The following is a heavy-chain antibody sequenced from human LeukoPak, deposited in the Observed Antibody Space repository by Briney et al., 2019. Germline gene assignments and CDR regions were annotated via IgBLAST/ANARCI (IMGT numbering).Heavy chain of an antibody. CDR1: GGSFSGYY. D-gene: IGHD4-17*01. J-gene: IGHJ4*02. CDR3: ARTGSTVTMLYPFDH. Sequence: PSETLSLTCAVYGGSFSGYYWSWIRQPPGKGLEWIGEINHSGSTNYNPSLKSRVSISVDTSKNQFSLKLSSVTAADTAVYYCARTGSTVTMLYPFDHWGQGTLVTVSS. CDR2: INHSGST. V-gene: IGHV4-34*01.